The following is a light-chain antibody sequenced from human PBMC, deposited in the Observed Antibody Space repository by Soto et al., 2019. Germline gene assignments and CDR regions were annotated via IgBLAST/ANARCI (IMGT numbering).Light chain of an antibody. CDR2: EVS. V-gene: IGLV2-8*01. J-gene: IGLJ2*01. Sequence: QSVLTQPPSASGSPGQSVTISCTGTSSDVGGYNYVSWYQQHPGKATKLMIYEVSKRPSGVPDRFSGSKSGNTASLTVSGLQAEDEAYYYCSSYAGSNNVVFGGGTKLTVL. CDR3: SSYAGSNNVV. CDR1: SSDVGGYNY.